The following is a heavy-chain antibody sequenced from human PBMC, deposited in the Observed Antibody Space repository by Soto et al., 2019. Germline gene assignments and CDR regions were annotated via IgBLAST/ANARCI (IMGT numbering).Heavy chain of an antibody. D-gene: IGHD3-16*01. CDR3: ARGGLMITFGGVAYDY. CDR2: INHSGST. V-gene: IGHV4-34*01. Sequence: ETLSLTCAVDGGSLSGYYWPWIRQPPGKGLEWIGEINHSGSTNYNPSLKSRVTISVDTSKNQFSLKLSSVTAADTAVYYCARGGLMITFGGVAYDYWGRGTLVTCSS. CDR1: GGSLSGYY. J-gene: IGHJ4*02.